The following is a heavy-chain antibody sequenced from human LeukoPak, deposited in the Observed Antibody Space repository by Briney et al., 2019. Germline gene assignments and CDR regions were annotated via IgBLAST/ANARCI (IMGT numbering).Heavy chain of an antibody. V-gene: IGHV3-30*01. D-gene: IGHD6-19*01. CDR1: GFTFMRYA. CDR2: ISYDGSNK. Sequence: GGSLRLSCAASGFTFMRYAMHWVRQAPGKGLEWVAVISYDGSNKYYADSVKGRFTISRDNSKNTLYLQMNSLRAEDTAVYYCARGVAVSLQYNWFDPWGQGTLVTVSS. CDR3: ARGVAVSLQYNWFDP. J-gene: IGHJ5*02.